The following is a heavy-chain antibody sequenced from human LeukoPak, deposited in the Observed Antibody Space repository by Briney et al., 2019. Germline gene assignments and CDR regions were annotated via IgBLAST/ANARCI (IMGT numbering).Heavy chain of an antibody. CDR3: ARGARDGYNVYYFDY. Sequence: QSGGSLRLSCAVSGFTVSSNYMSWVRQAPGKGLEWVSLIYSGGNTYYADSVKGRFTISRDNSKNTLYLQMNSLRAEDTAVYYCARGARDGYNVYYFDYWGQGTLVTVSS. D-gene: IGHD5-24*01. CDR1: GFTVSSNY. V-gene: IGHV3-53*01. CDR2: IYSGGNT. J-gene: IGHJ4*02.